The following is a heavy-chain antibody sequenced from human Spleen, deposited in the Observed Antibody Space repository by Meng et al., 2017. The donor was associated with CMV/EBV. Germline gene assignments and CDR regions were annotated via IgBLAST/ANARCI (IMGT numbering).Heavy chain of an antibody. J-gene: IGHJ4*02. D-gene: IGHD4-11*01. Sequence: GESLKISCVASGFDFSRYSINWVRQAPGKGLEWISYISSSGSVIHNADSVKGRLTVSRDNAKNSLYLQMRSLRVEDTAVYYCARDSQGGYSRYIDYWGQGSLVTVSS. CDR3: ARDSQGGYSRYIDY. V-gene: IGHV3-48*04. CDR2: ISSSGSVI. CDR1: GFDFSRYS.